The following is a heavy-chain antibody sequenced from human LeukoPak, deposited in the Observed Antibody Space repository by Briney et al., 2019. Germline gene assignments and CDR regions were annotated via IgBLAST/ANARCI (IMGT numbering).Heavy chain of an antibody. Sequence: ASVKVSCKASGGTFSNCAISWVRQAPGQGLEWMGGIIPIFDTPNYAQKFQGRVTITADESTSTAYMELSSLRSEDTAMYYCARASIAVTGKFDYWGQGTLVTVSS. CDR1: GGTFSNCA. V-gene: IGHV1-69*13. CDR3: ARASIAVTGKFDY. D-gene: IGHD6-19*01. J-gene: IGHJ4*02. CDR2: IIPIFDTP.